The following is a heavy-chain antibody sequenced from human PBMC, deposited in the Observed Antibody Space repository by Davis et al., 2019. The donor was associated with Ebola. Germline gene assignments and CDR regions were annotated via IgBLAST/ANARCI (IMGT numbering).Heavy chain of an antibody. CDR3: ARGDGYNFFDC. CDR2: INGDGGMT. D-gene: IGHD5-24*01. CDR1: GFTFSSHW. J-gene: IGHJ4*02. V-gene: IGHV3-74*01. Sequence: PGGSLRLSCAASGFTFSSHWMHWVRHGPGKGLVWVSRINGDGGMTYYADSVTGRFTISRDNAKNTLYLQMNSLRVEDTAVYYCARGDGYNFFDCWGQGTLVTVSS.